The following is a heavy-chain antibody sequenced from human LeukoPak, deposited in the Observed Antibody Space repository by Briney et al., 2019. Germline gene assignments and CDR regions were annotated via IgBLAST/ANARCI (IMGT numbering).Heavy chain of an antibody. V-gene: IGHV4-39*01. D-gene: IGHD1-26*01. CDR3: ARRGGLNWFDP. Sequence: NTSETLSLTCTVSGGSISSSSYYWGWIRQPPGKGLEWIGSIYYSGSTYYNPSLKSRVTISVDTSKNQFSLKLSSVTAADTAVYYWARRGGLNWFDPWGQGTLVTVSS. J-gene: IGHJ5*02. CDR2: IYYSGST. CDR1: GGSISSSSYY.